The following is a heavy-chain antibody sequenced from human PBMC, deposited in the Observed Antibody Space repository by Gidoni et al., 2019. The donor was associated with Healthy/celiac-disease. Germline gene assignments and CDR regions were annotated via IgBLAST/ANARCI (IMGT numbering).Heavy chain of an antibody. CDR1: GYTFTSYY. CDR2: INPSGGST. D-gene: IGHD2-21*02. Sequence: QVQLVQSGSEVKQPGASVKVSCKASGYTFTSYYMHWVRQAPGQGLDVIGIINPSGGSTSYEQKLQGRGTMTRDTSTSTVYRELSSLRSEDTAVYYCARHPIVVVTANGVGTHDGGAFDIWGQGTMVTVSS. J-gene: IGHJ3*02. V-gene: IGHV1-46*01. CDR3: ARHPIVVVTANGVGTHDGGAFDI.